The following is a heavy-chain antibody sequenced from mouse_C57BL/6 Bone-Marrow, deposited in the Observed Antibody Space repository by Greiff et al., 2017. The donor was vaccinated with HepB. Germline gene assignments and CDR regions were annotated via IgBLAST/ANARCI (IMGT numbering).Heavy chain of an antibody. Sequence: EVKLMESGGGLVKPGGSLKLSCAASGFTFSSYAMSWVRQTPEKRLEWVATISDGGSYTYYPDNVKGRFTISRDNAKNNLYLQMSHLKSEDTAMYYSARDKTGNYPAWFAYWGQGTLVTVSA. CDR2: ISDGGSYT. V-gene: IGHV5-4*01. D-gene: IGHD2-1*01. CDR1: GFTFSSYA. CDR3: ARDKTGNYPAWFAY. J-gene: IGHJ3*01.